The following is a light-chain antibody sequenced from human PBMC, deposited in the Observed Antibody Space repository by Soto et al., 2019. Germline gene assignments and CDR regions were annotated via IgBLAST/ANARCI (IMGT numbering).Light chain of an antibody. J-gene: IGLJ1*01. CDR3: SSYSTTSTLV. V-gene: IGLV2-14*01. Sequence: QSVLTQPASVSGSPGQSVTFSCTGASSDVGGYDYVSWYQQHPGKAPKLILYEVNNRPSGVSNHFSGSKSGNTASLIISGLQADDEADYYCSSYSTTSTLVFGSGTKVTVL. CDR2: EVN. CDR1: SSDVGGYDY.